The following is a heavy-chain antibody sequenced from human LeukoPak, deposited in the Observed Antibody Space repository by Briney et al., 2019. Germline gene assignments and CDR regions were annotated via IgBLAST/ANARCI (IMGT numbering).Heavy chain of an antibody. CDR1: EFTFSDYW. CDR2: IKQDGSEK. CDR3: ARDSGDTVTPSRPYFDY. Sequence: GGSLRLSCAASEFTFSDYWMSWVRQAPGKGLEWVANIKQDGSEKYYVDSVKGRFTISRDSAENSLYLQMNSLRAEDTAVYYCARDSGDTVTPSRPYFDYWGQGTLATVSS. D-gene: IGHD4-11*01. V-gene: IGHV3-7*01. J-gene: IGHJ4*02.